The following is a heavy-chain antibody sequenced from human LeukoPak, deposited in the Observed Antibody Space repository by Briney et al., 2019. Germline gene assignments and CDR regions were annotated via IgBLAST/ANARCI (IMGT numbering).Heavy chain of an antibody. J-gene: IGHJ5*02. CDR3: AGRLRDGIFGVVTKFDP. CDR2: IIPIFGTA. D-gene: IGHD3-3*01. CDR1: GGTFSSYA. V-gene: IGHV1-69*05. Sequence: ASVKVSCKASGGTFSSYAISWVRQAPGQGLEWMGGIIPIFGTANYAQKFQGRVTITTDESTSTAYMELSSLRSEDTAVYYCAGRLRDGIFGVVTKFDPWDQGTLVTVSS.